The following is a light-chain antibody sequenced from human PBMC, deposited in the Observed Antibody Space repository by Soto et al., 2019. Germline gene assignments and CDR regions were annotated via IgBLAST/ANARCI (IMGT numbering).Light chain of an antibody. V-gene: IGLV2-14*01. J-gene: IGLJ6*01. CDR1: RSDIGDSNF. CDR3: ASFRSGTILV. Sequence: QSALTQPASVSGSPGQSVTISCTGPRSDIGDSNFISWYQHSPGKAPRLLIYEVNNRPSGVSRRFSGSKAGNMASLTISGLLDDDEADYFCASFRSGTILVFGSGTQLTVL. CDR2: EVN.